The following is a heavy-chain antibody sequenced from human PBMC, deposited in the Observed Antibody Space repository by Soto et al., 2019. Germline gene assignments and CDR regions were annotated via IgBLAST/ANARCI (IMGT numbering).Heavy chain of an antibody. V-gene: IGHV1-18*01. CDR3: ARGTYVGGRWAFDI. D-gene: IGHD1-1*01. CDR2: ISPYNGNT. Sequence: QVQLGQSGNEVKKPGASVKVSCRASGYTFTSYGISWVRQATGQGIEWMAWISPYNGNTNYAQKLQGRVMLTTDTFTSTAKVERRSLRSDDTVVYYCARGTYVGGRWAFDIWGQGTMVTVSS. CDR1: GYTFTSYG. J-gene: IGHJ3*02.